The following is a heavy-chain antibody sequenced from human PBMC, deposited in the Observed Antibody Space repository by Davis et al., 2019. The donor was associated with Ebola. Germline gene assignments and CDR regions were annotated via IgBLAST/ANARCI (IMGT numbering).Heavy chain of an antibody. CDR1: GFTFSGSA. Sequence: GGSLRLSCAASGFTFSGSAMHWVRQASGKGLEWVGRIRSKANSYATAYAASVKGRFTISRDDSKNTAYLQMNSLKTEDTAVYYCTTLYQLLVLNYWYFDLWGRGTLVTVSS. CDR3: TTLYQLLVLNYWYFDL. J-gene: IGHJ2*01. V-gene: IGHV3-73*01. CDR2: IRSKANSYAT. D-gene: IGHD2-2*01.